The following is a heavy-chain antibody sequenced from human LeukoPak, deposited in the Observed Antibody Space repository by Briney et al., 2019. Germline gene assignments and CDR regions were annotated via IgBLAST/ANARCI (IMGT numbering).Heavy chain of an antibody. V-gene: IGHV3-23*01. CDR2: ISGSGGST. CDR3: ARDHVVVVPAAMGLDY. CDR1: GFTFSSCW. Sequence: GGSLRLSCAASGFTFSSCWMSWVRQAPGKGLEWVSAISGSGGSTYYVDSVKGRFTISRDNSKNTLYLQMNSLRAEDTAVYYCARDHVVVVPAAMGLDYWGQGTLVTVSS. D-gene: IGHD2-2*01. J-gene: IGHJ4*02.